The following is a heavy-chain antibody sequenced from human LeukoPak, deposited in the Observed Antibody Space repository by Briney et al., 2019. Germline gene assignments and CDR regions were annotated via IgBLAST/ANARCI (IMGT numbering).Heavy chain of an antibody. CDR1: GFTFSSYA. D-gene: IGHD1-26*01. CDR2: ISGIGGST. V-gene: IGHV3-23*01. CDR3: AKDLSGSYSNDAFDI. J-gene: IGHJ3*02. Sequence: PGGSLRLSCAASGFTFSSYAMSWVRQAPGKGLDWVSAISGIGGSTYYADSVKGRFTISRDNSKNTLYLQMNSLRAEDTAAYYCAKDLSGSYSNDAFDIWGQGTMVTVSS.